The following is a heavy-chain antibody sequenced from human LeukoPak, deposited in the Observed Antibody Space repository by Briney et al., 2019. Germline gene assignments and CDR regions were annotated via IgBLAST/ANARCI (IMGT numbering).Heavy chain of an antibody. J-gene: IGHJ4*02. V-gene: IGHV3-74*01. CDR3: AKDSAFNTFYYDSSGNYFDY. Sequence: GGSLRLSCAASGFTFRSYWMHWVRQVPGKGLMWVSGINTDGSGTTYADSVKGRFTTSRDNAKNTLYLQMNSLRAEDTAVYYCAKDSAFNTFYYDSSGNYFDYWGQGTLVTVSS. CDR1: GFTFRSYW. CDR2: INTDGSGT. D-gene: IGHD3-22*01.